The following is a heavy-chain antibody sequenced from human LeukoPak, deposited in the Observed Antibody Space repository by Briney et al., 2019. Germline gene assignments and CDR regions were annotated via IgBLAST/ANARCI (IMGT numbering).Heavy chain of an antibody. CDR2: ISYDGSNK. J-gene: IGHJ4*02. V-gene: IGHV3-30*18. CDR3: AKAPLGRCTGAICYSFDY. CDR1: GFTFSGYG. D-gene: IGHD2-8*02. Sequence: PGRSLRLSCAASGFTFSGYGMHWVRQAPGKGLEWVALISYDGSNKYYADSVKGRFTISRDNSKNTLYLQMNSLRAEDAAVYYCAKAPLGRCTGAICYSFDYWGQGTLVTVSS.